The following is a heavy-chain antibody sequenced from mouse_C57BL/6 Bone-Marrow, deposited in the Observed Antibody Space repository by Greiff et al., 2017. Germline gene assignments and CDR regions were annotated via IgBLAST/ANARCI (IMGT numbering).Heavy chain of an antibody. V-gene: IGHV3-6*01. CDR1: GYSITSGYY. Sequence: DVHLVESGPGLVKPSQSLSLTCSVTGYSITSGYYWNWIRQFPGNKLEWMGYISYDGSNNYNPSLKNRISITRDTSKNQFFLKLNSVTTEDTATYYCARETAQATIAYWGQGTLVTVSA. J-gene: IGHJ3*01. D-gene: IGHD3-2*02. CDR2: ISYDGSN. CDR3: ARETAQATIAY.